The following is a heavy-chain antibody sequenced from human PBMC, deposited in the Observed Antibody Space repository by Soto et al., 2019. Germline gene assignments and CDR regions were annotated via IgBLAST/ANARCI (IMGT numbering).Heavy chain of an antibody. V-gene: IGHV3-23*01. CDR1: GFTFGSYD. CDR3: AKDLGDILTKYNYYYYGMDV. D-gene: IGHD3-9*01. Sequence: EVQLLESGGGLVQPGGSLRLSCAASGFTFGSYDMSWVRQAPGKGLEWVATISGSGYFAYYAVSVKGRFTISRDNSNNTLYLEMSSQRVEDTAVYYCAKDLGDILTKYNYYYYGMDVWGQGTTVTVSS. J-gene: IGHJ6*02. CDR2: ISGSGYFA.